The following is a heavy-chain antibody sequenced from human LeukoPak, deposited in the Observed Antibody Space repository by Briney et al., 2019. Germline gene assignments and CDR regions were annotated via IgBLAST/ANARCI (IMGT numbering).Heavy chain of an antibody. CDR3: AKDSIRGGGYNYAFDY. Sequence: GGSLRLSCAASGFTFSSYGMHWVRQAPGKGLEWVAVISYDGSNKYYADSVKGRFTISRDNSKNTLYLQMNSLRAEDTAVYYCAKDSIRGGGYNYAFDYWGQGTLVTVSS. D-gene: IGHD5-24*01. J-gene: IGHJ4*02. V-gene: IGHV3-30*18. CDR2: ISYDGSNK. CDR1: GFTFSSYG.